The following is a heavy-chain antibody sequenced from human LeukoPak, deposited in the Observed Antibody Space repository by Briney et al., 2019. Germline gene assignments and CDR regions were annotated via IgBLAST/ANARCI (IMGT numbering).Heavy chain of an antibody. D-gene: IGHD3-22*01. Sequence: GESLKISCKGSGYSFTSYWIGWVRQMPGKGLEWMGIIYPGDSDTRYNPSFQGQVTISADKSISTAYLQWSILKASDTAMYYCARSYYDSSGYWTTAFDIWGQGTMVTVSS. V-gene: IGHV5-51*01. CDR3: ARSYYDSSGYWTTAFDI. CDR2: IYPGDSDT. J-gene: IGHJ3*02. CDR1: GYSFTSYW.